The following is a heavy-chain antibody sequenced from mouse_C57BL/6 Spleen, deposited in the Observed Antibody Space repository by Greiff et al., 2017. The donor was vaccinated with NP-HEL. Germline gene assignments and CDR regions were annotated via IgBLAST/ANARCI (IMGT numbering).Heavy chain of an antibody. D-gene: IGHD1-1*01. Sequence: QVQLQQPGAELVRPGTSVKLSCKASGYTFTSYWMHWVKQRPGPGLEWIGVIDPSDSYTNYTQKFKGKATLTVDTSSSTAYMQRSSLTSEDSAVYYCARTYYGSSYIRLYYAMDYWGQGTSVTVSS. CDR1: GYTFTSYW. J-gene: IGHJ4*01. CDR2: IDPSDSYT. CDR3: ARTYYGSSYIRLYYAMDY. V-gene: IGHV1-59*01.